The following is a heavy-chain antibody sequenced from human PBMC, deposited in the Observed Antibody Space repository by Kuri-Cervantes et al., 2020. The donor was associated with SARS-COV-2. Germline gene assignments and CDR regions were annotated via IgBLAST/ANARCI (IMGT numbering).Heavy chain of an antibody. CDR3: ARDLTPDGPDSYGYNLLDY. V-gene: IGHV3-33*01. CDR1: GFTFISYG. J-gene: IGHJ4*02. Sequence: GGSWSPPFPASGFTFISYGMHWVRQAPGKGLEWVAVIWHDGSNKYYADSVKGRFTISRDNSKNTLYLQMNSLRAEDTAVYYCARDLTPDGPDSYGYNLLDYWGQGTLVTVSS. D-gene: IGHD5-18*01. CDR2: IWHDGSNK.